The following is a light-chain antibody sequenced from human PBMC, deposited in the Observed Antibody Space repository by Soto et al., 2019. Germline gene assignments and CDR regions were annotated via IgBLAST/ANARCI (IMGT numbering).Light chain of an antibody. CDR1: QSVSSN. CDR2: GAS. V-gene: IGKV3-15*01. J-gene: IGKJ3*01. Sequence: EIVMTQSPATLSVSPGERATLSCRASQSVSSNLAWYQQKPGQAPRLLIYGASTRATGIPARFSGSGSGTEFTLTISSLQSEDXAVYYXQQYNNWPFTFGPGTKVDIK. CDR3: QQYNNWPFT.